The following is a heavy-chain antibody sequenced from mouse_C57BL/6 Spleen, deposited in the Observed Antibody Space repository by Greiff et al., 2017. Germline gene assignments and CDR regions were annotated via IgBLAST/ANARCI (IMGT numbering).Heavy chain of an antibody. CDR1: GFSLTSYG. Sequence: QVKLMESGPGLVAPSQSLSITCTVSGFSLTSYGVDWVRQSPGKGLEWLGVIWGVGSTNYNSALKSRLSISKDNSKSQVFLKMNSLQTDDTAMYYCASAYDYDGGFAYWGQGTLVTVSA. CDR3: ASAYDYDGGFAY. D-gene: IGHD2-4*01. J-gene: IGHJ3*01. CDR2: IWGVGST. V-gene: IGHV2-6*01.